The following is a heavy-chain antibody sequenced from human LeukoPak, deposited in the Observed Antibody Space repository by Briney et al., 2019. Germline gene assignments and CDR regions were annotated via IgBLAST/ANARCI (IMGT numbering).Heavy chain of an antibody. CDR1: GFTVSSNY. CDR2: IYSGGST. J-gene: IGHJ6*03. Sequence: PGGSLRLSCAASGFTVSSNYMSWVRQAPGKGLDWASIIYSGGSTYYADSVKGRFTISRDNSKNTLYLQINSLRAEDTAVYYCARVEYSSSSKVYYYYMDVWGKGTTVTVSS. V-gene: IGHV3-53*01. CDR3: ARVEYSSSSKVYYYYMDV. D-gene: IGHD6-6*01.